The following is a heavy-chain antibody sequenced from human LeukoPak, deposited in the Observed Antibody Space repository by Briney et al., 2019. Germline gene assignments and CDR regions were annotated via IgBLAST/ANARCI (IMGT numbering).Heavy chain of an antibody. CDR2: IKRNTQGATT. Sequence: GGSLRLSCATSGFTFNLAWMSWVRQAPGKGLEWVGRIKRNTQGATTDYAAAAKGRFTISRDDSKNTLYLQMNSLEIEDTGVYYCTTHPGYESYWGQGTLVTVSS. D-gene: IGHD2-15*01. CDR1: GFTFNLAW. V-gene: IGHV3-15*01. J-gene: IGHJ4*02. CDR3: TTHPGYESY.